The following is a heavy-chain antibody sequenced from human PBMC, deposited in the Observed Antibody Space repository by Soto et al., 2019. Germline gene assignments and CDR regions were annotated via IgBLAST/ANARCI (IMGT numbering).Heavy chain of an antibody. J-gene: IGHJ4*02. CDR2: ISGSGNKT. CDR3: VRGVRLHFDL. Sequence: PGGSLRLSCGGSGFTFSTYAMSWGRQAPGKGLEWVSAISGSGNKTFYADSVKGRFTISRDNSKNTLHLHMSSLRVEDTAVYYCVRGVRLHFDLWGQGTLVTVSS. CDR1: GFTFSTYA. V-gene: IGHV3-23*01.